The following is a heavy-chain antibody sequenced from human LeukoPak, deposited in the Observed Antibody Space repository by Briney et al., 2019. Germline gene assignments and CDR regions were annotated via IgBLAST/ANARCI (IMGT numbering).Heavy chain of an antibody. D-gene: IGHD2-2*01. J-gene: IGHJ4*02. Sequence: GGSLRLSCAASGFTFGSYAMSWVRQAPGKGLEWVGRIKSKTDGGTTDYAAPVKGRFTISRDDSKNTLYLQMNSLKTEDTAVYYCTTVGVVVPAAFDYWGQGTLVTVSS. CDR2: IKSKTDGGTT. V-gene: IGHV3-15*01. CDR1: GFTFGSYA. CDR3: TTVGVVVPAAFDY.